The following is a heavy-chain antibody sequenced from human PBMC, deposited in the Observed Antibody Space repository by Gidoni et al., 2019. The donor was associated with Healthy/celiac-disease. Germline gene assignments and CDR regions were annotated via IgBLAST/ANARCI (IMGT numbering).Heavy chain of an antibody. D-gene: IGHD3-9*01. CDR3: ARGNYDILTGATDY. V-gene: IGHV3-30-3*01. Sequence: VQLVESGGGVVQPGSSLRRSRAASGFTFSSYAMHGVRQAPGKGMEWVAVKSYDGSNKYDADSVKGRFTISRDNSKNTLYLQMNSLRAEDTAVYYCARGNYDILTGATDYWGQGTLVTVSS. CDR1: GFTFSSYA. CDR2: KSYDGSNK. J-gene: IGHJ4*02.